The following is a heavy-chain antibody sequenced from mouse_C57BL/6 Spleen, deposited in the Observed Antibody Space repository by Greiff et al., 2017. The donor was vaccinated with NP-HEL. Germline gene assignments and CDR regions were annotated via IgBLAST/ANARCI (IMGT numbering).Heavy chain of an antibody. D-gene: IGHD3-1*01. Sequence: QVQLQQSGAELVKPGASVKMSCKASGYTFTSYTMHWVKQRPGQGLEWIGYINPSSGYTKYNQKFKDKATLTADKSSSTAYMQLSSLTSEDSAVYYCARTSTRASYWGQDTTLTVAS. CDR3: ARTSTRASY. V-gene: IGHV1-4*01. J-gene: IGHJ2*01. CDR2: INPSSGYT. CDR1: GYTFTSYT.